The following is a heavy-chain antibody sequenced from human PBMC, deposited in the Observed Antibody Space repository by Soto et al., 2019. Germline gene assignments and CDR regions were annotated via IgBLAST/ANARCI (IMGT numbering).Heavy chain of an antibody. CDR2: IDWDDDK. V-gene: IGHV2-70*01. CDR1: GFSLSTSGMC. Sequence: SGPTLVNPTQTLTLTCTFSGFSLSTSGMCVSWIRQPPGKALEWLALIDWDDDKYHSTSLKTRLTISKDTSKNQVVLTMTNMDPVDTATYYCARIAYYYDSSGYSEIDEWGQGTLVTVSS. CDR3: ARIAYYYDSSGYSEIDE. J-gene: IGHJ4*02. D-gene: IGHD3-22*01.